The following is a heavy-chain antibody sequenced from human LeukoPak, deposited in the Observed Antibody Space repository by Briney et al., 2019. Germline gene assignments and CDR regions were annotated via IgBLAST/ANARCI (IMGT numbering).Heavy chain of an antibody. D-gene: IGHD4-11*01. CDR3: ARAGTTLLLDY. J-gene: IGHJ4*02. V-gene: IGHV1-18*01. Sequence: ASVKVSCKASGYTFTSYGISWVRQAPGQGLQWMGWISAHNGITNYAQKLQGRVTMTTDTSTSTVYMEVRSLRSDDTAVYYCARAGTTLLLDYWGQGTLVTVSS. CDR1: GYTFTSYG. CDR2: ISAHNGIT.